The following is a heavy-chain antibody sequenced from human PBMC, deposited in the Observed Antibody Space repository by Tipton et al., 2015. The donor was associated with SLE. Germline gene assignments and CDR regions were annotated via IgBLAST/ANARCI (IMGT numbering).Heavy chain of an antibody. D-gene: IGHD2-21*02. J-gene: IGHJ6*02. CDR2: ISAYNGNT. CDR1: GGTLRSYA. Sequence: QLVQSGPEVKKPGSSVKVSCKASGGTLRSYAITWVRQAPGQGLEWMGWISAYNGNTNYAQKLQGRVTMTTDTSTSTAYMELRSLRSDDTAVYYCASRVVTEYYYGMDVWGQGTTVTVSS. V-gene: IGHV1-18*01. CDR3: ASRVVTEYYYGMDV.